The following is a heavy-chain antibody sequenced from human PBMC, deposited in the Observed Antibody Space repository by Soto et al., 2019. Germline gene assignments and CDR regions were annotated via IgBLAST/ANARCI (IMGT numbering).Heavy chain of an antibody. D-gene: IGHD3-10*01. CDR2: IYWDDDK. J-gene: IGHJ5*02. CDR3: GYVYYNSGRWDA. V-gene: IGHV2-5*02. CDR1: GFSLSTSAVG. Sequence: ITLKESGPTLVKPTQTLTLTCTFSGFSLSTSAVGVGWIRQPPGKALEWLALIYWDDDKRYSPSLKSRLTIXKGXSKNQVVLTMTNMDHVDTATYYCGYVYYNSGRWDAWGQGTLVTVSS.